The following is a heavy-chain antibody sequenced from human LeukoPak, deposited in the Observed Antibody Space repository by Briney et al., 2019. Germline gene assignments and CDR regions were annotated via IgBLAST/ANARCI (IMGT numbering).Heavy chain of an antibody. CDR2: ISAYNGNT. Sequence: ASVKVSCKASGYTFTSYGISWVRQAPGQGLEWMGWISAYNGNTNYAQKLQGRVTRTTDTPTSTAYMELRSLRSDDTAVYYCARASGGYSSGWILDAFDIWGQGTMVTVSS. D-gene: IGHD6-19*01. CDR3: ARASGGYSSGWILDAFDI. J-gene: IGHJ3*02. CDR1: GYTFTSYG. V-gene: IGHV1-18*01.